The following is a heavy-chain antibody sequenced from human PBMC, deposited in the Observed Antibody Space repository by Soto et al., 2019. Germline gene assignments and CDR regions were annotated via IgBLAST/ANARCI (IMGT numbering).Heavy chain of an antibody. Sequence: RGESLKISCKGSGYSFTSYWISWVRQMPGKGLEWMGRIDPSDSYTNYSPSFQGHVTISADKSISTAYLQWSSLKASDTAMYYCASTNMVREDYWGQGTLVTVSS. D-gene: IGHD3-10*01. CDR3: ASTNMVREDY. CDR2: IDPSDSYT. V-gene: IGHV5-10-1*01. J-gene: IGHJ4*02. CDR1: GYSFTSYW.